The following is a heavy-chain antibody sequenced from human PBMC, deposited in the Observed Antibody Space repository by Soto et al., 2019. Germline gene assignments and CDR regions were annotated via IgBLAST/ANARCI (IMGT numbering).Heavy chain of an antibody. CDR3: ARSSRGYNGGDY. D-gene: IGHD3-22*01. CDR2: VNPSGGST. Sequence: ASVKVSCKASGYTFTTYYLHWVRQAPGQGLEWMGIVNPSGGSTNYAQKFQGSVTMTSDTSTSTVYMELSSLRSDDPAMYYCARSSRGYNGGDYWRQGTLVRVSS. J-gene: IGHJ4*02. CDR1: GYTFTTYY. V-gene: IGHV1-46*01.